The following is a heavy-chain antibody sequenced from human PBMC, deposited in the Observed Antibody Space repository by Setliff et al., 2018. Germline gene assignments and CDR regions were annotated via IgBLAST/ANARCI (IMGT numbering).Heavy chain of an antibody. CDR3: VREGVDSRSSTDYRYYMDV. Sequence: ASVKVSCKASGYIFTKYGINWVRQAPGQGLEWMGWIGDYNGNTLYAQNFQGRLTVTTDTSTSTAYMELRSLRSDDTAVYYCVREGVDSRSSTDYRYYMDVWGKGTTVTVSS. CDR1: GYIFTKYG. J-gene: IGHJ6*03. V-gene: IGHV1-18*01. CDR2: IGDYNGNT. D-gene: IGHD3-22*01.